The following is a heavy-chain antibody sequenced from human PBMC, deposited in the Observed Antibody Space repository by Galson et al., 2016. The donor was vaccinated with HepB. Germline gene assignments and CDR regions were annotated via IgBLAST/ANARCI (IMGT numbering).Heavy chain of an antibody. V-gene: IGHV3-33*01. D-gene: IGHD3-9*01. J-gene: IGHJ4*02. CDR3: VRGFDRFDY. CDR1: GFTFGSYG. Sequence: SLRLSCATSGFTFGSYGMHWVRQAPSKGLEWVAVIWYDGTNKNYGDSVKGRFTISRENSKSTLYLEMNSLRVEDTAVYYCVRGFDRFDYWGQGTLVTVSS. CDR2: IWYDGTNK.